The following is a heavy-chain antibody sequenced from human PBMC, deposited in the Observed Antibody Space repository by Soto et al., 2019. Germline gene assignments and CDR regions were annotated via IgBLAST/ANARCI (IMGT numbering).Heavy chain of an antibody. D-gene: IGHD1-26*01. V-gene: IGHV3-30-3*01. J-gene: IGHJ6*02. CDR3: ARDGSAPPYYYYDGMDV. CDR2: ISYDGSNK. Sequence: QVQLVESGGGVVQPGRSLRLSCAASGFTFSSYAMHWVRQAPGKGLEWVAVISYDGSNKYYADSVKGRFTIYRDNSKNTLYLQMNSLRAEDTAVYYCARDGSAPPYYYYDGMDVWGQGTTVTVSS. CDR1: GFTFSSYA.